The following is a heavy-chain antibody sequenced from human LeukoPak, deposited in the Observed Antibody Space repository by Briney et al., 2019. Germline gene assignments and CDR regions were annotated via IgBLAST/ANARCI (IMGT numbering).Heavy chain of an antibody. CDR2: INSDGSST. J-gene: IGHJ3*02. CDR1: GLTFSSYW. Sequence: GGSLRLSCAASGLTFSSYWMHWVRQAPGKGLVWVSRINSDGSSTSYADSVKGRFTISRDNAKNTLYLQMNSLRAEDTAVYYCAREPYYYGSSGYATGAFDIWGQGTMVTVSS. D-gene: IGHD3-22*01. V-gene: IGHV3-74*01. CDR3: AREPYYYGSSGYATGAFDI.